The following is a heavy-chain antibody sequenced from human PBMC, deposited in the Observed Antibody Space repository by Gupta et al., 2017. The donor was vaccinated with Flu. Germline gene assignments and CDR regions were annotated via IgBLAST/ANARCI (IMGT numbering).Heavy chain of an antibody. V-gene: IGHV3-30*18. CDR2: ISNNGSDK. CDR3: AKYWEWNYNNYGMNV. Sequence: QAPGHGLELVAVISNNGSDKYHSDSVTGQFTITRDNYMNKLYLQMNSLRTEDKAVYYCAKYWEWNYNNYGMNVWGQGTTVTVSS. D-gene: IGHD3-3*01. J-gene: IGHJ6*02.